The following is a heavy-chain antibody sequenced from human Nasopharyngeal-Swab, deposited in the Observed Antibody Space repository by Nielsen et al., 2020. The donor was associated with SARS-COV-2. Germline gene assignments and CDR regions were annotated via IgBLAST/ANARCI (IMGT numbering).Heavy chain of an antibody. CDR3: AKAERAGLRLGELSSNLGY. Sequence: WIRQPPGKGLEWVSGISWNSGSIGYADSVKGRFTISRDNAKNSLYLQMNSLRAEDTALYYCAKAERAGLRLGELSSNLGYWGQGTLVTVSS. J-gene: IGHJ4*02. CDR2: ISWNSGSI. D-gene: IGHD3-16*02. V-gene: IGHV3-9*01.